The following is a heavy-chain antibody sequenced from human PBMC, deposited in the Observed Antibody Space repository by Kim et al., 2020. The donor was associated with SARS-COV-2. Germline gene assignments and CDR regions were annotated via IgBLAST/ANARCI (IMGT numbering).Heavy chain of an antibody. D-gene: IGHD3-10*01. V-gene: IGHV4-39*07. CDR3: ARGVWFGELLHYYYGMDV. Sequence: LKRRVTISVDTSKNQFSLKLCSVTAEDTAVYYCARGVWFGELLHYYYGMDVWGQGTTVTVSS. J-gene: IGHJ6*02.